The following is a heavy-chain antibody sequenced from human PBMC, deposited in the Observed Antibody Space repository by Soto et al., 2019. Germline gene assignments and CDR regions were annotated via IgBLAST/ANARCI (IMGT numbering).Heavy chain of an antibody. CDR3: ARDPPIVATDAPQIGLQHDY. Sequence: PGGSLRLSCAASGFTFSSYSMNWVRQAPGKGLEWVSSISSSSSYIYYADSVKGRFTISRDNAKNSLYLQMNSLRAEDTAVYYCARDPPIVATDAPQIGLQHDYWGQGTLVTVSS. D-gene: IGHD5-12*01. CDR1: GFTFSSYS. J-gene: IGHJ4*02. CDR2: ISSSSSYI. V-gene: IGHV3-21*01.